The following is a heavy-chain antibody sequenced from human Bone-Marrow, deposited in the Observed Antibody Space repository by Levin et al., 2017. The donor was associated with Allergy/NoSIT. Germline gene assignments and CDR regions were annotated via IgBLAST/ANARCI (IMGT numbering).Heavy chain of an antibody. V-gene: IGHV3-23*01. J-gene: IGHJ4*02. Sequence: PGGSLRLSCAASGFTFSSYVMTWVRQAPGKGLEWVASISGSGTSSYYAESVKGRFTISRGPSRDTLFLQLDSLRADDTAVYYCAKNGAWGFGPGGFDYWGQGTLVTVSS. CDR3: AKNGAWGFGPGGFDY. CDR2: ISGSGTSS. CDR1: GFTFSSYV. D-gene: IGHD3-10*01.